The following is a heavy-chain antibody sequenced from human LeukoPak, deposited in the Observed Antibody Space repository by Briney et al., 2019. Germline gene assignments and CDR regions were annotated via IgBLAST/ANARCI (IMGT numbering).Heavy chain of an antibody. D-gene: IGHD3-10*01. CDR1: GYTFNRYY. V-gene: IGHV1-46*02. Sequence: ASVKVSCKASGYTFNRYYVYWVRQAPGQGLEWMGIINPSGGGTRYAQKFQDRITMTWDTSTSTVYMELSSLRSEDTAVYYCARDSHMVRGGSIDAFGFWGQGTMVTVSS. J-gene: IGHJ3*01. CDR2: INPSGGGT. CDR3: ARDSHMVRGGSIDAFGF.